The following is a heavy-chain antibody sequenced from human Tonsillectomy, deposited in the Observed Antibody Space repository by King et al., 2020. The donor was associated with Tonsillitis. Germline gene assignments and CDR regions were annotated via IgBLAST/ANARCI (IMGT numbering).Heavy chain of an antibody. D-gene: IGHD3-3*01. CDR2: IRGDGAGT. Sequence: VQLVESGGGLVQPGGSLRLSCAASGFTFNTYVMGWVRQAPGKGLDWVSVIRGDGAGTYSADSGKGRLTISSANSKTTLYLQMSSLRADDTAVYFCAKDRLPGAVADAFDLWGQGTMVTVSS. CDR1: GFTFNTYV. CDR3: AKDRLPGAVADAFDL. V-gene: IGHV3-23*04. J-gene: IGHJ3*01.